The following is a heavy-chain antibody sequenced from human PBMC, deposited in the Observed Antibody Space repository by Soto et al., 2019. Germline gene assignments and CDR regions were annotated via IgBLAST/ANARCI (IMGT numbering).Heavy chain of an antibody. CDR2: ISSSSSYI. J-gene: IGHJ4*02. Sequence: GGSLRLSCGASGFTFDEYGMHWVRQAPGKGLEWVSSISSSSSYIYYADSVKGRFTISRDNAKNSLYLQMNSLRAEDTAVYYCARDQPGYSYGYGLGYWGQGTLVTVSS. CDR1: GFTFDEYG. V-gene: IGHV3-21*01. CDR3: ARDQPGYSYGYGLGY. D-gene: IGHD5-18*01.